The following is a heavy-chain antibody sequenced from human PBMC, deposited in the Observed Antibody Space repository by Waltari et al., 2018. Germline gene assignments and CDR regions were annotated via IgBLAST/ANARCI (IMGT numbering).Heavy chain of an antibody. Sequence: EVQLVESGGGLIQPGGSLRLSCAASGFTVSSNYMSWVRQAPGKGLEWVSVIYSGGSTYYADSVKGRFTISRDNSKNTLYLQMNSLRAEDTAVYYCARDWGSSGPEAAFDIWGQGTMVTVSS. CDR2: IYSGGST. V-gene: IGHV3-53*01. CDR3: ARDWGSSGPEAAFDI. CDR1: GFTVSSNY. J-gene: IGHJ3*02. D-gene: IGHD3-22*01.